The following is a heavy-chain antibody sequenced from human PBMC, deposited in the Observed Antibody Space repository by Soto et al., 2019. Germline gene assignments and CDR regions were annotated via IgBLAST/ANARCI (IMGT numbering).Heavy chain of an antibody. Sequence: SVKVSCKASGGTFSSYAISWVRQAPGQGLEWMGGIIPIFGTANYAQKFQGRVTITADESTSTAYMELSSLRSEDTAVYYCARDGTYYYGSGSLRNWFDPWGQGTLVTVSS. CDR3: ARDGTYYYGSGSLRNWFDP. CDR1: GGTFSSYA. V-gene: IGHV1-69*13. D-gene: IGHD3-10*01. CDR2: IIPIFGTA. J-gene: IGHJ5*02.